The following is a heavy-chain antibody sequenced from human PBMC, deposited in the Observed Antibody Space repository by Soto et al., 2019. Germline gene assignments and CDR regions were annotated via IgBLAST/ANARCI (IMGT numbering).Heavy chain of an antibody. CDR3: GSGSYYIKWLDP. Sequence: QVQLQQWGAGLLKPSETLSLTCAVYDGSFSGYYWNWIRQYPGKGLEWIGEINHNGRTNYNPSLESRVTISVDTSKNQFSLKMRYVTAADTAVYYCGSGSYYIKWLDPWGQGTPVTVSS. V-gene: IGHV4-34*01. J-gene: IGHJ5*02. CDR1: DGSFSGYY. D-gene: IGHD3-10*01. CDR2: INHNGRT.